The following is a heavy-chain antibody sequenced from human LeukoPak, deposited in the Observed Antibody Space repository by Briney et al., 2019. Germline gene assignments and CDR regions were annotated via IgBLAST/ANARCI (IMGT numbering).Heavy chain of an antibody. Sequence: GGSLRLSRAASGFSFSRYDIHWVRQAPGKGLEWVAFIRYDGSNKNYADSVKGRFTISRDNFMSTVYLQMNSLRAEDTAVYYCAKDRQTITIFGVVNTPRANFDYWGQGTLVTVSS. D-gene: IGHD3-3*01. CDR3: AKDRQTITIFGVVNTPRANFDY. CDR2: IRYDGSNK. CDR1: GFSFSRYD. J-gene: IGHJ4*02. V-gene: IGHV3-30*02.